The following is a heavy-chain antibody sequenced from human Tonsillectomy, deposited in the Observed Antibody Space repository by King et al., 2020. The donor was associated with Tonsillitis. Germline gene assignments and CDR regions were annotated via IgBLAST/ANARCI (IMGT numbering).Heavy chain of an antibody. D-gene: IGHD3-16*01. Sequence: VQLVESGGGLVQPGGSLRLSFAASGFTFSNYAMSLVRQAPGKGLEWVSAVTARGDKTYYADSVKGRFTISKDNSKNALYLQMNGLWTEDTAVYSCAKDWGDGESGIDYWGQGTLVTVSS. V-gene: IGHV3-23*04. J-gene: IGHJ4*02. CDR1: GFTFSNYA. CDR3: AKDWGDGESGIDY. CDR2: VTARGDKT.